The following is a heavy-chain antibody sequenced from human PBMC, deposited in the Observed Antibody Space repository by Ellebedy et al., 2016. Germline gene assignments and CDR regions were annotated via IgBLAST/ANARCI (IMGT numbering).Heavy chain of an antibody. CDR1: GGSINSGDSY. V-gene: IGHV4-30-4*01. Sequence: LRLSXSVSGGSINSGDSYWSWIRQPPGQGLEWLGYIYYSGTTYYNTSLKSRITISVDTSKNQFSLRLSSVTAADTAVYFCARETDFWSDSSYFDYWGQGILVTISS. D-gene: IGHD3-3*01. J-gene: IGHJ4*02. CDR2: IYYSGTT. CDR3: ARETDFWSDSSYFDY.